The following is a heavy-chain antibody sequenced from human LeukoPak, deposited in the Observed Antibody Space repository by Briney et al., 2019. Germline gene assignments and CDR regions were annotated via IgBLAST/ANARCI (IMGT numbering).Heavy chain of an antibody. D-gene: IGHD3-22*01. Sequence: SETLSLTCTVSGGSISSGGYYWSWIRQHPGKGLEWIGYIYYSGSTYYNPSLKGRVTISVDTSKNQFSLKLSSVTAADTAVYYCARGNYDSSGYYYAHAFDIWGQGTMVTVSS. CDR3: ARGNYDSSGYYYAHAFDI. J-gene: IGHJ3*02. CDR1: GGSISSGGYY. V-gene: IGHV4-31*03. CDR2: IYYSGST.